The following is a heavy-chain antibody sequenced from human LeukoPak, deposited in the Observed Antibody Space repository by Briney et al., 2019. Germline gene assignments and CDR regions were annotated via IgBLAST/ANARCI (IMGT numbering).Heavy chain of an antibody. D-gene: IGHD3-3*01. Sequence: GGSLRLSCAASGFSFSRYSMNWARQAPGKGLEWVSSISSSGSYIYYADSAKGRFTISRDDAKSSLYLQMNSLRAEDTAVYYCARDPPSYYDSWSGIDYWGQGTLVTVSS. CDR3: ARDPPSYYDSWSGIDY. CDR1: GFSFSRYS. CDR2: ISSSGSYI. V-gene: IGHV3-21*01. J-gene: IGHJ4*02.